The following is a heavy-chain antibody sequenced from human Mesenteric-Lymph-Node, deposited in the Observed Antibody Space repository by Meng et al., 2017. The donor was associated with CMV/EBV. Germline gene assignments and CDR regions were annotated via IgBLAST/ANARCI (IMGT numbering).Heavy chain of an antibody. CDR3: ARDWDIVVEPTARYYYYGMDV. CDR2: INQDGGEK. D-gene: IGHD2-2*01. Sequence: GESLKISCAASGFTFSSYCMSWVRQAPEKGLEWVANINQDGGEKYYVDSVKGRFTISRDNAKNSLYLQMNSLRDEDTAVYYCARDWDIVVEPTARYYYYGMDVWGQGTTVTVSS. V-gene: IGHV3-7*01. J-gene: IGHJ6*02. CDR1: GFTFSSYC.